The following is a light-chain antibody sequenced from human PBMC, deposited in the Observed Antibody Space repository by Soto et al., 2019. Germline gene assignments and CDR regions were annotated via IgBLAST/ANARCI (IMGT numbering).Light chain of an antibody. J-gene: IGKJ1*01. CDR3: QHNNSYSWT. V-gene: IGKV1-5*01. CDR2: DGS. CDR1: QTITGW. Sequence: DVQVTQSPATLSASVGDRATITCRAGQTITGWLAWYQHKPCKAPKLLISDGSTLKSGVPSRFNGSGSGTEFTLTISSLQPDDFATYYCQHNNSYSWTFGQGTKVDIK.